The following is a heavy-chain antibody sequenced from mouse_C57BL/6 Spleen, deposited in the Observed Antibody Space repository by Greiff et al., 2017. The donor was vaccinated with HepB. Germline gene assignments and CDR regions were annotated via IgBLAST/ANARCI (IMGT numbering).Heavy chain of an antibody. CDR1: GYTFTSYW. CDR2: IYPGSGST. D-gene: IGHD2-4*01. J-gene: IGHJ3*01. V-gene: IGHV1-55*01. Sequence: QVQLQQPGAELVKPGASVKMSCKASGYTFTSYWITWVKQRPGQGLEWIGDIYPGSGSTNYNEKFKSKATLTVDTSSSTAYMQLSSLTSVDSAVYYCARPYDYEGAWFAYWGQGTLVTVSA. CDR3: ARPYDYEGAWFAY.